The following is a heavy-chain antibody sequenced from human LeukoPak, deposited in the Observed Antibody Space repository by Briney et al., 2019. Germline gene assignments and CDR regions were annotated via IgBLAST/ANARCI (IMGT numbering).Heavy chain of an antibody. Sequence: ASVKVSCKVSGYTLTELSMHWVRQAPGKGLEWMGGFDPEDGETIYVQKFQGRVTMTEDTSTSTAYMELRSLRSDDTAVYYCAREGGSSWDNWFDPWGQGTLVTVSS. J-gene: IGHJ5*02. D-gene: IGHD6-13*01. CDR1: GYTLTELS. CDR3: AREGGSSWDNWFDP. CDR2: FDPEDGET. V-gene: IGHV1-24*01.